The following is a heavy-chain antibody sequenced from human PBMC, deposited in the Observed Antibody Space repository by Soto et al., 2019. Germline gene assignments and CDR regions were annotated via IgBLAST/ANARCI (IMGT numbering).Heavy chain of an antibody. CDR2: IKSKTDGGTA. V-gene: IGHV3-15*01. D-gene: IGHD1-26*01. Sequence: GGSLRLSCAASGFSFNDFAMSWVRQAPGKGPEWVGRIKSKTDGGTADYAAPVKGRFTISRDDSQNTVYLQMDSLKTEDTALYHCSTDIGIYGLDVWGQGTTVTVSS. J-gene: IGHJ6*02. CDR3: STDIGIYGLDV. CDR1: GFSFNDFA.